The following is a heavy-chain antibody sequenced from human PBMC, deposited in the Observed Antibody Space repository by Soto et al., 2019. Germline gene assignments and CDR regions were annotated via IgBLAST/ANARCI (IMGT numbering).Heavy chain of an antibody. J-gene: IGHJ6*02. Sequence: QVQLVQSGAEVKKPGASVKVSCKASGYTFTGYYMHWVRQAPGQGLEWMGWINPNSGGTNYAQKFQGWVTMTRDTSISTAYMELSRLRSDETAVYFCARGGVTTKYYYGMDGWGQGTTVTVSS. CDR2: INPNSGGT. V-gene: IGHV1-2*04. CDR1: GYTFTGYY. CDR3: ARGGVTTKYYYGMDG. D-gene: IGHD4-17*01.